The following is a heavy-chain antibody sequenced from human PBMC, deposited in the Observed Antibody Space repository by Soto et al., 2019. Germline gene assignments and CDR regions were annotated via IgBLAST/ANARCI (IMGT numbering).Heavy chain of an antibody. CDR1: GFTFSSYA. Sequence: EVQLLESGGGLVQPGGSLRLSCAASGFTFSSYAMSWVRQAPGKGLEWVSAISGRGGSTYYADSVKGRFTISRDNSKNTLYLQMNSLRAEDTAVYYCAKDTRVYYDFRPLYWGQGTLVTVSS. J-gene: IGHJ4*02. CDR2: ISGRGGST. CDR3: AKDTRVYYDFRPLY. D-gene: IGHD3-3*01. V-gene: IGHV3-23*01.